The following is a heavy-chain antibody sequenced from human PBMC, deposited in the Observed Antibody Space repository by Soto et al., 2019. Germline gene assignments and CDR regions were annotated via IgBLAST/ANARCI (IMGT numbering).Heavy chain of an antibody. CDR3: ARDKRDLRYLEWSYYFDF. CDR1: GFTFSSCA. J-gene: IGHJ4*02. Sequence: GGSLRLSCAASGFTFSSCAMHWVRQAPGKGLEWVALISYDGSNKYYADSVKGRFTISRDNSKNTLYLQMNSLRAEDTAVYYCARDKRDLRYLEWSYYFDFWGQGTLVTVSS. CDR2: ISYDGSNK. V-gene: IGHV3-30-3*01. D-gene: IGHD3-3*01.